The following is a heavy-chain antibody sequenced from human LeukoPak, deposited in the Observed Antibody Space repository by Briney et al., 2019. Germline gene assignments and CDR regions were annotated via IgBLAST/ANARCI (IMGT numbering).Heavy chain of an antibody. V-gene: IGHV3-23*01. D-gene: IGHD1-1*01. CDR1: GFTFTSYA. CDR3: AKGRPRYTWNDGDWFDP. J-gene: IGHJ5*02. Sequence: GGSLRLSCAASGFTFTSYAMSWVRQAPGKGLEWVSAISGGGGRTYYADSVKGPFTISRDNSKNTLYLQMNSLRAEDTAVYYCAKGRPRYTWNDGDWFDPWGQGTLVTVSA. CDR2: ISGGGGRT.